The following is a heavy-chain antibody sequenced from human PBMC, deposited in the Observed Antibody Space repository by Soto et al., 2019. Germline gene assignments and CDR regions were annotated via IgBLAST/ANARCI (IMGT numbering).Heavy chain of an antibody. CDR1: GGSISSYY. CDR3: ARGRRRVVVALLNCMDV. D-gene: IGHD2-15*01. J-gene: IGHJ6*03. Sequence: SETLSLTCTVSGGSISSYYWSWIRQPPGKGLEWIGYIYYSGSTNYNPSLKSRVTISVDTSKNQFSLKLSSVTAADTAVYYCARGRRRVVVALLNCMDVWGKGTTVTVSS. CDR2: IYYSGST. V-gene: IGHV4-59*12.